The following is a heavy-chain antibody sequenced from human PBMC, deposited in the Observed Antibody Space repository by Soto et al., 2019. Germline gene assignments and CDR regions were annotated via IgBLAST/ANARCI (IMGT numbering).Heavy chain of an antibody. D-gene: IGHD2-2*01. CDR3: ARYPESYYYYAMDV. CDR1: GFTFSSYT. J-gene: IGHJ6*02. Sequence: PGGSLRLSCAASGFTFSSYTMHWVRQAPGKGLEWVAVISFDGSNKYYADPVKGRFTISRDNSKNTLYLQMNSLRADDTAVYYCARYPESYYYYAMDVWGQGTTVTVSS. CDR2: ISFDGSNK. V-gene: IGHV3-30-3*01.